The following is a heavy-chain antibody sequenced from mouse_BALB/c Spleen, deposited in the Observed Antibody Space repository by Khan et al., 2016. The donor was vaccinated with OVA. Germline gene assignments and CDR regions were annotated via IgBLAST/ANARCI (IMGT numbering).Heavy chain of an antibody. V-gene: IGHV1S81*02. CDR3: TRRDDYYCVDY. CDR2: INPSNGGS. J-gene: IGHJ2*01. Sequence: QVQLQQPGAELVKPGASVRLSCKASGYTFTSYYMYWVIQRPGQGLEWIGGINPSNGGSQFNEKFKSKATLTVDKTSSTAYMHLSSLTSEDSAVDYCTRRDDYYCVDYWGQGTTLTVSS. CDR1: GYTFTSYY. D-gene: IGHD2-3*01.